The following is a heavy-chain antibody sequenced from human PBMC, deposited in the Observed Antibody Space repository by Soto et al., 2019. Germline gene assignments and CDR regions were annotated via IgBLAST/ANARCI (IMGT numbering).Heavy chain of an antibody. Sequence: EAQLLESGGELIQPGGSLRLSCEASGFTYSSHCMSWVRQAPGKGLEWIAGLSRGGGSTYYADSVKGRFTISRDNSKNTLDLIMNSLRVEDTALYYCARDGQYRTDGFDIWGQGTMVTVSS. D-gene: IGHD5-12*01. CDR1: GFTYSSHC. CDR2: LSRGGGST. J-gene: IGHJ3*02. V-gene: IGHV3-23*01. CDR3: ARDGQYRTDGFDI.